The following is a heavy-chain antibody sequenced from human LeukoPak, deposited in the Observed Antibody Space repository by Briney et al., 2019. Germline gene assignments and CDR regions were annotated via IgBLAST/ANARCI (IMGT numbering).Heavy chain of an antibody. CDR1: GGSFSGYY. J-gene: IGHJ4*02. CDR3: AREGSAVTNFDY. Sequence: SETLSLTCAVYGGSFSGYYWSWIRQPPGKGLEWIGEINHSGTTNYNPSLKSRVIMSVDTSKNQFSLKLNSVTAADTAVYYCAREGSAVTNFDYWGQGTLVTVSS. D-gene: IGHD3-10*01. V-gene: IGHV4-34*01. CDR2: INHSGTT.